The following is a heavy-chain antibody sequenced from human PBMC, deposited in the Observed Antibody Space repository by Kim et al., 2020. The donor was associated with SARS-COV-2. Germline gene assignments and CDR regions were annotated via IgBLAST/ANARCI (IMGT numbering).Heavy chain of an antibody. CDR2: IHHSGNT. Sequence: SETLSLTCTVSGASISGTNWWSWVRQVPGKGLEWIGEIHHSGNTKYNPSLNSRVTISVDVSKNQFYLRLDSVTAADTAMYYCAIYSFSWDLFDFWGQGTLVTVSS. J-gene: IGHJ4*02. D-gene: IGHD1-26*01. CDR3: AIYSFSWDLFDF. CDR1: GASISGTNW. V-gene: IGHV4-4*02.